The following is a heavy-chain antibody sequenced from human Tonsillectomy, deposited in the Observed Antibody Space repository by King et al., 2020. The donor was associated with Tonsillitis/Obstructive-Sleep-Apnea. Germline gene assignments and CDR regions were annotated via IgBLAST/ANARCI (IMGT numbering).Heavy chain of an antibody. J-gene: IGHJ4*02. Sequence: QLVQSGAEVKKPGSSVKVSCKASGDTFSSYAISWVRQAPGQGLEWMGGIIPIFNTVNYAQKFQGRVSITIAKSTSTVHMELRSLKPDDTAVYYCARGAEPTYYDILPGSYFDYWGQGTLVTVSS. V-gene: IGHV1-69*05. D-gene: IGHD3-9*01. CDR2: IIPIFNTV. CDR3: ARGAEPTYYDILPGSYFDY. CDR1: GDTFSSYA.